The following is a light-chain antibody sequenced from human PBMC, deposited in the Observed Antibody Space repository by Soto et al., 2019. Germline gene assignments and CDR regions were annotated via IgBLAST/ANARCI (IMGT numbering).Light chain of an antibody. J-gene: IGKJ2*01. Sequence: ESVLTQSPGTLSLSPGGRATLSCRASQSVSSSYLAWYQQKPGQATRLLIYGASSRATGIPDRFSGSGSGTEFTLTISSLEPEDFALYYSQQYGSTPYTFGQGNMLEIK. V-gene: IGKV3-20*01. CDR3: QQYGSTPYT. CDR2: GAS. CDR1: QSVSSSY.